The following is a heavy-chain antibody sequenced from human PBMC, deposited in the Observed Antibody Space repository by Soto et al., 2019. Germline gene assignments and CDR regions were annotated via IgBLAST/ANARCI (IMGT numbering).Heavy chain of an antibody. CDR3: AREGCSGGSCYLAFDY. CDR1: GGSISSYY. V-gene: IGHV4-59*01. J-gene: IGHJ4*02. Sequence: SETLSLTCTVSGGSISSYYWSWIRQPPGKGLEWIGYIYYSGSTNYNPSLKSRVTISVDTSKNQFSLKLSSVTAADTAVYYCAREGCSGGSCYLAFDYWGQGTLVTVSS. D-gene: IGHD2-15*01. CDR2: IYYSGST.